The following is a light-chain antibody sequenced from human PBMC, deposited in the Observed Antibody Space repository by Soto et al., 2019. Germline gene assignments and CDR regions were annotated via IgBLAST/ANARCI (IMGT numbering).Light chain of an antibody. CDR2: GAS. J-gene: IGKJ1*01. Sequence: EILITQYPSTLSVSPGERATLSCRASQSVSTNLAWYQQKFGQAPSLLIYGASTRATGIPARFSGSGSGTEFTLTISSLQSEDFAVYYCQQYNNWPRTFGQGTKVDI. CDR3: QQYNNWPRT. V-gene: IGKV3-15*01. CDR1: QSVSTN.